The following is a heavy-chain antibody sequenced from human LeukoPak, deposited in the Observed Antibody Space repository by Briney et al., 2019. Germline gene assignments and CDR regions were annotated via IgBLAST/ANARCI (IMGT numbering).Heavy chain of an antibody. J-gene: IGHJ4*02. V-gene: IGHV3-23*01. CDR3: ATHYGILTGYYSPFEY. D-gene: IGHD3-9*01. Sequence: GGSLRLSCAASGFTFSSYAMSWVRQAPGKGLEWVSAISGSGGSTYYADSVKGRFTISRDNSKNTLYLQMNSLRAEDTAVYYCATHYGILTGYYSPFEYWGQGTLVTVSS. CDR1: GFTFSSYA. CDR2: ISGSGGST.